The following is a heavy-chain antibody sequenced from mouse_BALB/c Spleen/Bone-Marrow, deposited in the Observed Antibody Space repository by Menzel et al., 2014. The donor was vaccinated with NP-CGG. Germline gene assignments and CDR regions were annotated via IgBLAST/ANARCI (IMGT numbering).Heavy chain of an antibody. CDR3: ARDPRTGTGAMDY. CDR2: ISAGGST. J-gene: IGHJ4*01. CDR1: GFSLTSYG. Sequence: VKLMESGPGLVAPSQSLSITCTVSGFSLTSYGVNWVRQPPGKVLEWLGVISAGGSTHYNLALMSRLSISKDNSKSQVFLKMNSLQTDDTAMYYCARDPRTGTGAMDYWGQGTSVTTSS. D-gene: IGHD4-1*01. V-gene: IGHV2-9*02.